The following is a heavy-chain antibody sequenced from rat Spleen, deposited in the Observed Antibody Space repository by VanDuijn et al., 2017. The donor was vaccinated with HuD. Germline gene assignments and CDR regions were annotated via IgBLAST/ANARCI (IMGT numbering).Heavy chain of an antibody. CDR3: ARQEDYGGYSRDYFGY. CDR1: GFTFSDYN. CDR2: INYDGRGT. V-gene: IGHV5-7*01. D-gene: IGHD1-11*01. Sequence: EVQLVESGGGLVQPGRSLKLSCAASGFTFSDYNMAWVRQAPKKGLDWVATINYDGRGTYYRGSVTGRFTISRDNAKSTLYLQISSLRSEDTATYYCARQEDYGGYSRDYFGYWGQGVVVTVSS. J-gene: IGHJ2*01.